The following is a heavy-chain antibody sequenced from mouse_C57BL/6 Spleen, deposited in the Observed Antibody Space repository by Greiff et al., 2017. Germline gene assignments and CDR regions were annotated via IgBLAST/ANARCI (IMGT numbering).Heavy chain of an antibody. CDR2: IDPNSGGT. CDR3: ARGTITTVVATGFDY. Sequence: QVQLQQSGAELVKPGASVKLSCKASGYTFTSYWMHWVKQRPGRGLEWIGRIDPNSGGTKYNEKFKSKATLTVDKPSSTAYMHLSRLTSSDSAVYYCARGTITTVVATGFDYWGQGTTLTVSS. J-gene: IGHJ2*01. D-gene: IGHD1-1*01. V-gene: IGHV1-72*01. CDR1: GYTFTSYW.